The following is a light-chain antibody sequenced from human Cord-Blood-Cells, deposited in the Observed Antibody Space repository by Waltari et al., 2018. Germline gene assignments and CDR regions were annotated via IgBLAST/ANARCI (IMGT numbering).Light chain of an antibody. CDR3: QQSYSTPLT. CDR2: AAS. CDR1: QSISSY. V-gene: IGKV1-39*01. Sequence: DIQMTQSPSSLSASVGDRVTITCRASQSISSYLNWYQQKPGKVPKLLIYAASSLQSGVPSRFSGSGSGTDFTLTSSSLQPEDFATYYCQQSYSTPLTFGGGTKVEIK. J-gene: IGKJ4*01.